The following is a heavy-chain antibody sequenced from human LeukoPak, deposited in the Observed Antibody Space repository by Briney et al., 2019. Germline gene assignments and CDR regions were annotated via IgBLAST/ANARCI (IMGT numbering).Heavy chain of an antibody. Sequence: PGGSLRLSCAASGFTFSSYAMSWVRQAPGKGLEWVSSISSSSTYIYYADSLKGRFTISRDNAKNSLSLQMNSLRAEDTAVYYCATDFYDSTWGQGTLVTVSS. CDR3: ATDFYDST. D-gene: IGHD3-22*01. CDR2: ISSSSTYI. J-gene: IGHJ5*02. V-gene: IGHV3-21*01. CDR1: GFTFSSYA.